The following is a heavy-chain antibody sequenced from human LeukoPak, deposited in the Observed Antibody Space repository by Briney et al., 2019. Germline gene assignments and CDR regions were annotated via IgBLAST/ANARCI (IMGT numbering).Heavy chain of an antibody. J-gene: IGHJ4*02. D-gene: IGHD3-10*01. CDR3: ARVARDYYGSGSYPFDY. CDR2: INPSGGST. CDR1: GYTFTSYY. V-gene: IGHV1-46*03. Sequence: ASVKVSCKASGYTFTSYYMHWVRQAPGQRLEWMGIINPSGGSTSYAQKFQGRVTMTRDTSTSTVYMELSSLRSEDTAVYYCARVARDYYGSGSYPFDYWGQGTLVTVSS.